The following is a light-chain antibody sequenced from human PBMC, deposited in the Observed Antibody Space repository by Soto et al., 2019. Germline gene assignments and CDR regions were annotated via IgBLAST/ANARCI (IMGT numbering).Light chain of an antibody. CDR1: QGISSY. J-gene: IGKJ1*01. CDR2: AAS. CDR3: QNYYIAPET. Sequence: DIQMTQSPSSLSASVGDRVTITCRASQGISSYLAWYQQKPGKVPKVLIYAASTLHSGVTSRFSGSGSGTEFTLTISNVQPADVATYYCQNYYIAPETFGQGTKVEVK. V-gene: IGKV1-27*01.